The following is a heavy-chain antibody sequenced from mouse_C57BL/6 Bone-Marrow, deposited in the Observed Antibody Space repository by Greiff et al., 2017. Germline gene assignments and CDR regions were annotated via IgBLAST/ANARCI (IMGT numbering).Heavy chain of an antibody. CDR2: IYPGSGST. Sequence: QVQLQQPGAELVKPGASVKMSCKASGYTFTSYWITWVKQRPGQGLEWIGDIYPGSGSTNTNEKFKSKATLTVDTSSSTAYMQLSSLTSEYSAVYYCARGEFGFSADYWGQGTTLTVSS. J-gene: IGHJ2*01. D-gene: IGHD6-1*01. CDR3: ARGEFGFSADY. V-gene: IGHV1-55*01. CDR1: GYTFTSYW.